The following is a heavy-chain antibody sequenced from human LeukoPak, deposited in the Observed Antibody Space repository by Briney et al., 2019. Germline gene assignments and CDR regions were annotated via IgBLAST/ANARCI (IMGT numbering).Heavy chain of an antibody. CDR2: IIPILGIA. CDR3: ASNYGDYAKYYFDY. V-gene: IGHV1-69*04. CDR1: GGTFSSYA. Sequence: SVKVSCKASGGTFSSYAISWVRQAPGQGLEWMGRIIPILGIANYAQKFQGRVTITADKSTSTAYMELSSLRSEDTAVYYCASNYGDYAKYYFDYWGQGTLVTGSS. J-gene: IGHJ4*02. D-gene: IGHD4-17*01.